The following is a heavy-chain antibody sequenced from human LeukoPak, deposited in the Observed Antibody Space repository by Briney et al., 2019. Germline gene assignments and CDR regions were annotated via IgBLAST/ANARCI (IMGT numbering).Heavy chain of an antibody. CDR1: AYTFTGYY. CDR2: IIPILGIA. J-gene: IGHJ6*02. V-gene: IGHV1-69*10. CDR3: ARDKTNWNYALYYYYGMDV. D-gene: IGHD1-7*01. Sequence: SVKVSCKTSAYTFTGYYMHWVRQAPGQGLEWMGWIIPILGIANYAQKFQGRVTITADKSTSTAYMELSSLRSEDTAVYYCARDKTNWNYALYYYYGMDVWGQGTTVTVSS.